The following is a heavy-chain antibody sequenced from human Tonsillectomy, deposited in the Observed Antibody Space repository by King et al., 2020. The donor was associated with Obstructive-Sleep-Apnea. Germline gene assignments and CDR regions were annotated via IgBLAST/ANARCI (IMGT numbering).Heavy chain of an antibody. CDR3: ARDIVGAHDAFDI. D-gene: IGHD1-26*01. Sequence: VQLVESGGGVVQPGRSLRLSCAASGFTFSNYGMHWVRQAPGEGLEWVAIISYDGTNKYYADSVKGRFTISRDNSKNTLYLQMNSLRAEDTAVYYCARDIVGAHDAFDIWGQGTMVTVSS. V-gene: IGHV3-30-3*01. CDR2: ISYDGTNK. J-gene: IGHJ3*02. CDR1: GFTFSNYG.